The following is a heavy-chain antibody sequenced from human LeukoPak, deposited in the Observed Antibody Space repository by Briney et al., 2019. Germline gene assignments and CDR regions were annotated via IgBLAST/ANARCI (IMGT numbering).Heavy chain of an antibody. CDR3: ARGAGLAPYYGSGSYYYYYYGMDV. J-gene: IGHJ6*02. D-gene: IGHD3-10*01. Sequence: PSLKSRVTISLDTSKNQFSLKLSSVTAADTAVYYCARGAGLAPYYGSGSYYYYYYGMDVWGQGTTVTVSS. V-gene: IGHV4-34*01.